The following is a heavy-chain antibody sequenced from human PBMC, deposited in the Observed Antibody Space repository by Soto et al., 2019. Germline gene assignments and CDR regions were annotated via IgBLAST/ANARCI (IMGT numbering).Heavy chain of an antibody. J-gene: IGHJ6*04. D-gene: IGHD4-17*01. CDR3: ARGLTVSSAVLNYYYAMDV. CDR1: GGTFKSYV. V-gene: IGHV1-69*01. CDR2: FIPLFGTP. Sequence: QVQLVQSGAEVKKPGSSVKVSCKASGGTFKSYVFSWVRQAPGQGLEWMGGFIPLFGTPNYAKKFQGRVTITADETTSTVYMDMSSLTSEDSAVYDCARGLTVSSAVLNYYYAMDVWGEGTTGTVSP.